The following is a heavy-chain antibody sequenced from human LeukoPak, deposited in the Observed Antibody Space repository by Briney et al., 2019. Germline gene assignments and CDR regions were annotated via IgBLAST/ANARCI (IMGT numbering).Heavy chain of an antibody. V-gene: IGHV4-38-2*02. CDR1: GYSISSGYY. CDR2: IYHTGTT. J-gene: IGHJ6*03. CDR3: ASPAAMSYYYMDV. D-gene: IGHD2-2*01. Sequence: SETLSLTCSVSGYSISSGYYWGWIRQAPGKGLEWVGTIYHTGTTYYNPFLKSRVTISVHTSTNQFSLRLNSVTAADTAVYYCASPAAMSYYYMDVWGKGTTDSVSS.